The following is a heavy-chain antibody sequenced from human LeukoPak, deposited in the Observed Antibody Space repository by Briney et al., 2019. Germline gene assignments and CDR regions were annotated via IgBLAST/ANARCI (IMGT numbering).Heavy chain of an antibody. V-gene: IGHV3-53*01. CDR2: IYSGGST. J-gene: IGHJ5*02. Sequence: GGSVRHFHAVSGFTVSSNYMSWVRQAPGKGLECVSVIYSGGSTYYADSVKGRFTISRDNSKNTLYLQMNSLRAEDTAVYYCAYGPSFDPWGQGTLVTVSS. CDR1: GFTVSSNY. CDR3: AYGPSFDP. D-gene: IGHD3-10*01.